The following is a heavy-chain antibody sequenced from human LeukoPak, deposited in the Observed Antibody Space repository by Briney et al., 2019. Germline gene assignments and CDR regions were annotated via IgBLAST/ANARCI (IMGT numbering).Heavy chain of an antibody. V-gene: IGHV3-74*01. CDR3: ARSAHCSGGSCYSPFDY. Sequence: PGGSLRLSCAASGFTFSSYWMRWVRQAPGKGLVWVSRINSDGSSTSYADSVKGRFTISRDNAKNTLYLQMNSLRAEDTAVYYCARSAHCSGGSCYSPFDYWGQGTLVTVSS. CDR2: INSDGSST. J-gene: IGHJ4*02. CDR1: GFTFSSYW. D-gene: IGHD2-15*01.